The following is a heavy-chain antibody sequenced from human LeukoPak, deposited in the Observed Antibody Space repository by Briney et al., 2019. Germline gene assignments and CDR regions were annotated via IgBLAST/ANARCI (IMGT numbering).Heavy chain of an antibody. Sequence: ASVKVSCKASGYTFTSYAIHWVRQAPGQRLEWMGWISAGNGNTKYSQNFQGRVTFISNTSATTAFMELSSLRSEDAAVYYCARDSDSGSNGYWGQGTLVTVSS. V-gene: IGHV1-3*01. CDR1: GYTFTSYA. CDR3: ARDSDSGSNGY. D-gene: IGHD1-26*01. J-gene: IGHJ4*02. CDR2: ISAGNGNT.